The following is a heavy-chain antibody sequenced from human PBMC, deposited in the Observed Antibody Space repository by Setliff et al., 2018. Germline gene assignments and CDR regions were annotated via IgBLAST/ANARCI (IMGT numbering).Heavy chain of an antibody. CDR3: AREGGGSGWTPDS. Sequence: SETLSLTCAVSGGSISSSNWWSWVRQPPGKGLEWIGFIYYNGRSDHNPSFQSRVTMSVDRSKNQFSLNLRAMTAADTAVYYCAREGGGSGWTPDSWGQGTLVTVSS. J-gene: IGHJ4*02. CDR1: GGSISSSNW. CDR2: IYYNGRS. D-gene: IGHD6-19*01. V-gene: IGHV4-4*02.